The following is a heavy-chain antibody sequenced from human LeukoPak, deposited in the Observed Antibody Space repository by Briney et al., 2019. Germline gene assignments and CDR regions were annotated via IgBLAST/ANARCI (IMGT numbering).Heavy chain of an antibody. Sequence: GASVTLFSMATASTFTASYMQSARQAPGKGLEWMGRINPSNGDTECEQKFQGRVTMTRDTPISTVYMELSRLTSDDTAVYYCARSWYGMDVWGQGTTVTVSS. CDR1: ASTFTASY. V-gene: IGHV1-2*06. CDR2: INPSNGDT. D-gene: IGHD1-14*01. CDR3: ARSWYGMDV. J-gene: IGHJ6*02.